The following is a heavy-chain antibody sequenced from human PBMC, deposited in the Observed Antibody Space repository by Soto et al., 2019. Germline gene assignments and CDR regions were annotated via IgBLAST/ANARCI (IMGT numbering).Heavy chain of an antibody. Sequence: SVKVSCKASGGTFSSYAISWVRQAPGQGLEWMGGIIPIFGTANYAQKFQGRVTITADESTSTAYMELSSLRSEDTAVYYCARVRSVRVGGEQQLAHLQAFDIWGQGTMVTVS. D-gene: IGHD6-13*01. CDR1: GGTFSSYA. CDR3: ARVRSVRVGGEQQLAHLQAFDI. V-gene: IGHV1-69*13. J-gene: IGHJ3*02. CDR2: IIPIFGTA.